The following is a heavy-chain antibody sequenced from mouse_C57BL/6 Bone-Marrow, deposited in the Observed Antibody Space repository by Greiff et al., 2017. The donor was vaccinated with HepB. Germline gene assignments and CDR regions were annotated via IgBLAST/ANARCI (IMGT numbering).Heavy chain of an antibody. CDR3: ASSNSFDY. Sequence: EVQLQQSGPGLVKPSQSLSLTCSVTGYSITSGYYWNWIRQFPGNKLEWMGYISYDGSNNYNPSLKNRISITRDTSKNQFFLKLNSVTTEDTATYYCASSNSFDYWGQGTTLTVSS. V-gene: IGHV3-6*01. CDR1: GYSITSGYY. D-gene: IGHD2-5*01. J-gene: IGHJ2*01. CDR2: ISYDGSN.